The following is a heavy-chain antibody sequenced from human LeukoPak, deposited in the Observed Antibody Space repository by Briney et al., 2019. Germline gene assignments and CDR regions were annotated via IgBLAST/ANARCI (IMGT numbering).Heavy chain of an antibody. CDR3: ARAIYRDDPGNNWFDP. CDR2: IYYSGST. V-gene: IGHV4-31*03. J-gene: IGHJ5*02. CDR1: GGSISSGGYY. Sequence: PSETLSLTCTVSGGSISSGGYYWSWIRQHPGKGLEWIGYIYYSGSTYYNPSPKSRVTISVDTSKNQSSLKLSSVTAADTAVYYCARAIYRDDPGNNWFDPWGQGTLVTVSS. D-gene: IGHD3-3*01.